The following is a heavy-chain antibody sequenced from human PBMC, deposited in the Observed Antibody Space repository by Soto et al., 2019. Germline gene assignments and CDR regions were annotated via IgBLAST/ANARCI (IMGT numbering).Heavy chain of an antibody. J-gene: IGHJ4*02. D-gene: IGHD1-1*01. CDR3: ARVRYGDY. CDR2: ISAHNGNT. CDR1: GYAFTTYG. Sequence: QVHLVQSGAEVKKPGASVKVSCKGSGYAFTTYGITWVRQAPGQGLEWMGWISAHNGNTNYAQKLQGRVTVTRDTSTSTAYRELRSLRSDVTAVYSCARVRYGDYWGPGARVTFSS. V-gene: IGHV1-18*01.